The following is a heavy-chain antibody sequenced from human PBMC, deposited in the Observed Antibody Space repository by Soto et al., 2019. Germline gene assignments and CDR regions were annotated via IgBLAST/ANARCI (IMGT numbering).Heavy chain of an antibody. D-gene: IGHD6-6*01. Sequence: GGSVRLSCAASEFTFSSYAMSWVRQAPGKGLEWVSAISGSGGSTYYADSVKGRFTIARDNSKNTLYLQMNSLRAEDTAVYYCARESGPGSSSSFWYDPWGQGTLVTVSS. CDR3: ARESGPGSSSSFWYDP. CDR2: ISGSGGST. V-gene: IGHV3-23*01. CDR1: EFTFSSYA. J-gene: IGHJ5*02.